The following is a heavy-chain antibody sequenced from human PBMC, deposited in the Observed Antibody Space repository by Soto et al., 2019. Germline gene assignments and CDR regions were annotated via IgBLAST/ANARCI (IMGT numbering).Heavy chain of an antibody. Sequence: RASVKVSCKASGYTFTSYAMHWVRQAPGQRLEWMGWINAGNGNTKYSQKFQGRVTITRDTSASTAYMELSSLRSEDTAVYYCARMYISVRPPRVKNDYRGPGTLLTVSS. CDR3: ARMYISVRPPRVKNDY. CDR1: GYTFTSYA. V-gene: IGHV1-3*01. D-gene: IGHD6-19*01. J-gene: IGHJ4*02. CDR2: INAGNGNT.